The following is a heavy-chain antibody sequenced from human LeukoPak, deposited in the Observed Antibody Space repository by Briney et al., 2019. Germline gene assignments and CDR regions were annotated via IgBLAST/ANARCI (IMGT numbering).Heavy chain of an antibody. CDR1: GFTFSSYW. D-gene: IGHD5-18*01. CDR3: ARDPSTAMDPQYYFDY. J-gene: IGHJ4*02. V-gene: IGHV3-7*01. CDR2: IKQDGSEK. Sequence: GGSLRLSCAASGFTFSSYWMSWVRQAPGKGLEWVANIKQDGSEKYYVDSVKGRFTISRDNAKNSLYLQMNSLRAEDTAVYYCARDPSTAMDPQYYFDYWGQGTLVTVSS.